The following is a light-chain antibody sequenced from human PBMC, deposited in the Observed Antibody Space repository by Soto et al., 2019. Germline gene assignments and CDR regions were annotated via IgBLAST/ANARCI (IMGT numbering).Light chain of an antibody. CDR1: SGHSSYP. CDR2: VNSDGSH. V-gene: IGLV4-69*01. CDR3: QTWGTGIQI. J-gene: IGLJ2*01. Sequence: QPVLAQSPSASASLGASVKLTCTLSSGHSSYPIAWHQQQPEMGPRYLLKVNSDGSHSKGDGIPDRFSSSSSGAERYLTISSLQSEDEADYYCQTWGTGIQIFGGGTQLTVL.